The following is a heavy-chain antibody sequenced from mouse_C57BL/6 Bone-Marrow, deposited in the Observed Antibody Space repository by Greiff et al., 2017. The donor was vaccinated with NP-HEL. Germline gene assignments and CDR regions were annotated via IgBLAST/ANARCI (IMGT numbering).Heavy chain of an antibody. J-gene: IGHJ2*01. CDR2: IDPSDSYT. Sequence: VQLQQPGAELVKPGASVKLSCKASGYTFTSYWMQWVRQRPGQGLEWIGEIDPSDSYTNYNQKFKGKATLTVDTSSSTAYMQLSSLTSEDSAVYYCASPFYYGSSPRWGQGTTLTVSS. V-gene: IGHV1-50*01. CDR1: GYTFTSYW. CDR3: ASPFYYGSSPR. D-gene: IGHD1-1*01.